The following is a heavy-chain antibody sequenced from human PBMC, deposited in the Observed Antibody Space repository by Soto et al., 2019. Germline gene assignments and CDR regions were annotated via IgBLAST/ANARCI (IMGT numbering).Heavy chain of an antibody. CDR3: ARVDYSGLLDV. V-gene: IGHV4-30-4*01. J-gene: IGHJ6*02. D-gene: IGHD4-4*01. CDR1: GGSISSGDYY. CDR2: IYYSGST. Sequence: SETLSLTCTVSGGSISSGDYYWSWIHQPPGKGLEWIGYIYYSGSTYYNPSLKSRVTISVDTSKNQFSLKLSSVTAADTAVYCCARVDYSGLLDVWGQGTTVTVSS.